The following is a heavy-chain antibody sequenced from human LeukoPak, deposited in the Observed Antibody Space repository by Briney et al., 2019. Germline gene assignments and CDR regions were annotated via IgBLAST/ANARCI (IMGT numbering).Heavy chain of an antibody. CDR3: TRYSGYSHY. V-gene: IGHV3-49*04. Sequence: GRSLRLSCTASGFTFADHAMSWVRQAPGKGLEWVGFIRSNTAYGGTTEYAASVQGRFTISRDDSKSIAYLQMNSLKTDDTGVYYCTRYSGYSHYWGQGTLVTVSS. CDR2: IRSNTAYGGTT. D-gene: IGHD5-12*01. CDR1: GFTFADHA. J-gene: IGHJ4*02.